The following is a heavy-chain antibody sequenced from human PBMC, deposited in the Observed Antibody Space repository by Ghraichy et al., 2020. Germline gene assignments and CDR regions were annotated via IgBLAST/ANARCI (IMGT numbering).Heavy chain of an antibody. CDR3: TRDRRDGYNYVEL. D-gene: IGHD5-24*01. J-gene: IGHJ4*02. Sequence: QTLSLTCTVSGGSISPYYWSWIRQPPGKGLEWIGYISYGGHTDYNPSLKSRVTTSIDTSKNQFSLKLTSVTAADTAVYYFTRDRRDGYNYVELWGQGTLVTVSS. V-gene: IGHV4-59*01. CDR1: GGSISPYY. CDR2: ISYGGHT.